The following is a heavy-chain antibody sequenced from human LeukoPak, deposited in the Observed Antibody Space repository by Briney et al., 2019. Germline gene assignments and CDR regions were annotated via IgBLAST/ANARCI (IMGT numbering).Heavy chain of an antibody. V-gene: IGHV3-21*01. J-gene: IGHJ3*02. CDR2: ISSSSSYI. CDR1: GFTFSSYS. D-gene: IGHD4-17*01. Sequence: PGGSLRLSCAASGFTFSSYSMNWVRQAPGKGLEWVSSISSSSSYIYYADSVKGRFTISRDNAKNSLYLQMNSLRAEDTAVYYCARDRTYGDYEDDAFDIWGQGTMVTVSS. CDR3: ARDRTYGDYEDDAFDI.